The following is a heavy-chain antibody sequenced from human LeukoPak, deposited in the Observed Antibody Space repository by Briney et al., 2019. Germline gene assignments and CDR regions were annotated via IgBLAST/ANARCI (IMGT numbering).Heavy chain of an antibody. J-gene: IGHJ6*03. V-gene: IGHV1-69*06. CDR2: IIPIFGTA. CDR1: GGTFSSYA. Sequence: ASVKVSCKASGGTFSSYAISWVRQAPGQGLEWMGGIIPIFGTANYAQKFQGRVTITADKSTSTAYMELSSLRSEDTAVYYCARWGPYGSGSYYYYYMDVWGKGTTVTVSS. CDR3: ARWGPYGSGSYYYYYMDV. D-gene: IGHD3-10*01.